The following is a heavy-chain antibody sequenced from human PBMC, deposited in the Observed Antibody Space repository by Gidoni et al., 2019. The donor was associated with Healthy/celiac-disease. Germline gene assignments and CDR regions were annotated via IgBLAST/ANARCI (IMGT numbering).Heavy chain of an antibody. CDR2: IRYDGSNK. CDR1: GFPFRSYG. J-gene: IGHJ6*02. D-gene: IGHD3-10*01. V-gene: IGHV3-30*02. Sequence: VQLVESGGGVVQPGGSLRLSCAASGFPFRSYGMTWVRQAPGKGLEWVAFIRYDGSNKYYADSVKGRFTISRDNSKNTLYLQMNSLRAEDTAVYYCAKGPYGSGSSYGMDVWGQGTTVTVSS. CDR3: AKGPYGSGSSYGMDV.